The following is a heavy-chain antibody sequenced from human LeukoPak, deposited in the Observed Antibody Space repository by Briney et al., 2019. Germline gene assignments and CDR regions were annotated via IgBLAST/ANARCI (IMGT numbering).Heavy chain of an antibody. D-gene: IGHD6-13*01. J-gene: IGHJ5*02. CDR3: ARGRYSSSWYDKGGWFDP. Sequence: SETLSLTCTVSGGSISSYYWSWIRQPPGKGLEWIGYIYYSGSTNYNPSLKSRVTISVDTSKNQFSLKLSSVTAADTAVYYCARGRYSSSWYDKGGWFDPWGQGTLVSVSS. CDR1: GGSISSYY. CDR2: IYYSGST. V-gene: IGHV4-59*01.